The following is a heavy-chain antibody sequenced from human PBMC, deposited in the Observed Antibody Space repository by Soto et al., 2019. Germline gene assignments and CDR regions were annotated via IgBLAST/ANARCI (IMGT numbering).Heavy chain of an antibody. CDR2: IWYDGSNK. D-gene: IGHD4-17*01. CDR3: ARVLSDYGDYGDV. CDR1: GFTFSSYG. V-gene: IGHV3-33*01. J-gene: IGHJ6*03. Sequence: GGSLRLSCAASGFTFSSYGMHWVRQAPGKGLEWVAVIWYDGSNKYYADSVKGRFTISRDNSKNTLYLQMNSLRAEDTAVYYCARVLSDYGDYGDVWGKGTTVTVSS.